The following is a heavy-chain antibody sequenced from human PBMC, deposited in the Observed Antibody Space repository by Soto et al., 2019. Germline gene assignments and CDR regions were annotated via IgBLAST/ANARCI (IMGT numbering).Heavy chain of an antibody. Sequence: ASVKVSCKASGYTFTSYGIGWVRQAPGQGLEWMGWISASNGNTNYAQKLQGRVTLTTDTSTSTAYMELRSLRSDDTAVYYCPRTAPNFSGSYYYDSWGQGTLVTVSS. CDR1: GYTFTSYG. CDR3: PRTAPNFSGSYYYDS. CDR2: ISASNGNT. J-gene: IGHJ4*02. D-gene: IGHD1-26*01. V-gene: IGHV1-18*01.